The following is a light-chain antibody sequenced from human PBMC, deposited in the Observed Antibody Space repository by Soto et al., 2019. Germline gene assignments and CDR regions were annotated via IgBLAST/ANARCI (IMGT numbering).Light chain of an antibody. CDR3: QQYGSSLIT. V-gene: IGKV3-20*01. Sequence: DIVLTQSPGTLSWSPGERATLSCRASESVSSSYLAWSQQKPGQAPRLLXYGASSRATGIPDRFSGSGSGTXFTLXXSRLEPEDVAVYYCQQYGSSLITFGQGTRLEIK. CDR1: ESVSSSY. J-gene: IGKJ5*01. CDR2: GAS.